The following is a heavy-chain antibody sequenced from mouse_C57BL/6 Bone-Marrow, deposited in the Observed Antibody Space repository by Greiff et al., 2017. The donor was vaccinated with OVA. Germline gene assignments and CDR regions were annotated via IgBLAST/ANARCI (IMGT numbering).Heavy chain of an antibody. J-gene: IGHJ3*01. CDR3: TTSDYYGNSPCAY. CDR2: IDPEDGDT. D-gene: IGHD1-1*01. CDR1: GFNIKDYY. V-gene: IGHV14-1*01. Sequence: EVQLQESGAELVRPGASVKLSCTASGFNIKDYYMHWVKQRPEQGLEWIGRIDPEDGDTEYAPKFQGKATMTADTSSNTAYLQLSSLTSEDSAVYYCTTSDYYGNSPCAYWGQGTLVTVSA.